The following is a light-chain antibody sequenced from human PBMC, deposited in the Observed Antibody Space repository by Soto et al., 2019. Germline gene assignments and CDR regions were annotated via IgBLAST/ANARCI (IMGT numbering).Light chain of an antibody. CDR2: EVN. J-gene: IGLJ2*01. Sequence: QSVLTQPASVSGSPGQSITISCTGTSSDVGGYNYVSWYQQHPGKVPTLIIYEVNNRPSGVSYRFSGSKSGNTASLTISGLQAEDEADYYCSSYTGIDTQVFGGGTKLTVL. V-gene: IGLV2-14*01. CDR1: SSDVGGYNY. CDR3: SSYTGIDTQV.